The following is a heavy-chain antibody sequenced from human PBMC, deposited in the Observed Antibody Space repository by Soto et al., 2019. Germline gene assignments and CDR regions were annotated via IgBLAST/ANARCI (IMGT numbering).Heavy chain of an antibody. Sequence: QVQLVQSGAEVKKPGASVKVSCKASGYTFTNFGISWVRQAPGQGLEWMGWISAYNGNTNYAHKSQGRVTTTTDTSTSTASMAVRSLRFDDTAVYYFASGGTPIAYWAQGTLVTVSS. J-gene: IGHJ4*02. CDR3: ASGGTPIAY. CDR1: GYTFTNFG. D-gene: IGHD3-16*01. CDR2: ISAYNGNT. V-gene: IGHV1-18*01.